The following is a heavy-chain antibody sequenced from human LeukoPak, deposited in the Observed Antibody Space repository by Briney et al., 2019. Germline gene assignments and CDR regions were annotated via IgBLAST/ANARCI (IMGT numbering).Heavy chain of an antibody. CDR2: INPNSGGT. Sequence: ASVKVSCKASGYAFTGYYIHWVREAPGQGLEWVGWINPNSGGTNYAQKFLGRVKMTRDTSISTAYMEVSRLRSDDTAVYYCVRYGEDGYNSPDYWGQGTLVTVSS. J-gene: IGHJ4*02. CDR1: GYAFTGYY. V-gene: IGHV1-2*02. D-gene: IGHD3-10*01. CDR3: VRYGEDGYNSPDY.